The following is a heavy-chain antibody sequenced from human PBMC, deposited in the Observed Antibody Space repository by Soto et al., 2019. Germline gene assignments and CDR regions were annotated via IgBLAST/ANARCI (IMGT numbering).Heavy chain of an antibody. CDR3: AREVVSRGSYHDY. D-gene: IGHD3-16*02. CDR2: IYYSGST. V-gene: IGHV4-59*01. Sequence: SETLSLTCTVSGGSISSYYWSWIRQPPGKGLEWIGYIYYSGSTNYNPSLKSRVTISVDTSKNQFSLKLSSVTAADTAVYYCAREVVSRGSYHDYWGQGTLVTVSS. CDR1: GGSISSYY. J-gene: IGHJ4*02.